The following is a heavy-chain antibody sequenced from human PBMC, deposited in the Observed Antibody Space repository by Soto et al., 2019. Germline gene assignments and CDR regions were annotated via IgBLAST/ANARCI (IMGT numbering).Heavy chain of an antibody. CDR1: GGTFSSYA. CDR2: IIPIFGTA. D-gene: IGHD2-2*01. Sequence: SVKVSCKASGGTFSSYAISWVRQAPGQGLEWMGGIIPIFGTANYAQKFQGRVTITADESTSTACMELSSLRSEDTAVYYCARESSDCSSTSCYPRLNTPYMDVWGQGTTVTVSS. J-gene: IGHJ6*02. CDR3: ARESSDCSSTSCYPRLNTPYMDV. V-gene: IGHV1-69*13.